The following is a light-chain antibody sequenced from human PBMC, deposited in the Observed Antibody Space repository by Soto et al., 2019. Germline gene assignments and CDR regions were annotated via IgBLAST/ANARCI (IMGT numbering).Light chain of an antibody. V-gene: IGKV1-5*03. CDR1: QSISSR. J-gene: IGKJ1*01. CDR2: KAS. Sequence: DIQMTQSPSTLSASVGDRVTITCRASQSISSRVAWYQQKPGKAPKILIYKASSLESGVPSRFSGSGSGTEFTLTISRLQPDDFATYYWQQYNSYPWPFGQGPKVEIK. CDR3: QQYNSYPWP.